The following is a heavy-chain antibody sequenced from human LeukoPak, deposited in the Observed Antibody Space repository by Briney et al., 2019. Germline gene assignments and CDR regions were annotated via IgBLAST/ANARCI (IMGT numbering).Heavy chain of an antibody. V-gene: IGHV3-23*01. CDR2: ISASGGST. CDR3: ASRQYDILTGYDGALDI. J-gene: IGHJ3*02. CDR1: GFTFSTFA. Sequence: GGSLILSCAASGFTFSTFAMSWVRQAPGKGLEWVSIISASGGSTYYADSVKGRFTISIDNSKNTLYLQMNSLRAEDTAVYYCASRQYDILTGYDGALDIWGQGTMVTVSS. D-gene: IGHD3-9*01.